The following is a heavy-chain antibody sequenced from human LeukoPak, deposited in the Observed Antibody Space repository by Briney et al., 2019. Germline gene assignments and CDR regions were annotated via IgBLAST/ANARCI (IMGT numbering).Heavy chain of an antibody. D-gene: IGHD3-10*01. CDR1: GYTFTGYY. J-gene: IGHJ5*02. CDR2: INPNSGGT. V-gene: IGHV1-2*02. CDR3: AREIMVRGEGADP. Sequence: ASVKVSCTASGYTFTGYYMHWVRQAPGQGLEWVGWINPNSGGTNYAQKFQGRVTMTRDTSISTAYMELSRLRSDDTAVYYCAREIMVRGEGADPWGQGTLVTVSS.